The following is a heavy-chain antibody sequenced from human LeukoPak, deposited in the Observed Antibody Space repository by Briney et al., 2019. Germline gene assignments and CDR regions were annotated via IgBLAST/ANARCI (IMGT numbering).Heavy chain of an antibody. CDR1: GGSISSGGYY. D-gene: IGHD6-19*01. V-gene: IGHV4-61*08. Sequence: SETLSLTCTVSGGSISSGGYYWNWIRQPPGKGLEWIGYIYYSGSTNYNPSLKSRVTISVDTSKNQFSLKLSSVTAADTAVYYCARNPTPVAGNYNWFDPWGQGTLVTVSS. CDR2: IYYSGST. J-gene: IGHJ5*02. CDR3: ARNPTPVAGNYNWFDP.